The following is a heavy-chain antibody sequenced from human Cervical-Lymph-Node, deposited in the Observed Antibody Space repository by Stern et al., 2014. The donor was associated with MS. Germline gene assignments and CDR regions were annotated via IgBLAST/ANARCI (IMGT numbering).Heavy chain of an antibody. D-gene: IGHD4-23*01. Sequence: QVQLLQSGAEPKTPGSSVRISCKASGGTFTSYAINWVSQAPGQGPEWMGGIIPMFGTINYAQNFQGRVTISADESTGTAYMELTGLTSEDTAVFYCARDGRGNFFYFDLWGRGTLVTVSS. CDR3: ARDGRGNFFYFDL. J-gene: IGHJ2*01. CDR1: GGTFTSYA. V-gene: IGHV1-69*01. CDR2: IIPMFGTI.